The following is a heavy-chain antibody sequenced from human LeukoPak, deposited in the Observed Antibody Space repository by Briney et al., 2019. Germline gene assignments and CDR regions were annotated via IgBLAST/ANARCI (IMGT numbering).Heavy chain of an antibody. CDR2: ISPSGST. V-gene: IGHV4-4*02. Sequence: SGSLSLTCAVSDVSIFRSNWWSWVRQPPGKGLEWIGQISPSGSTNYSPSLKSRVTISVDKSKTQFSLRLTSVTAADTAIYYCARDFSYFVSGAYSHFDYWGQGTLVTVSS. CDR1: DVSIFRSNW. CDR3: ARDFSYFVSGAYSHFDY. J-gene: IGHJ4*02. D-gene: IGHD3-10*01.